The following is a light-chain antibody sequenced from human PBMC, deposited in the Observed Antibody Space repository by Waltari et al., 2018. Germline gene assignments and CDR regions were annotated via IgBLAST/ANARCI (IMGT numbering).Light chain of an antibody. CDR2: END. CDR1: SSHNGGYE. Sequence: QSVLTQPPSVSGDPGQRVIISCSGPSSHNGGYEVYWYQRFPGISPTLLIYENDKRPSGISDRFSASKSGTSATLTVTGLQSEDEAEYFCETWDNGLKGPLFGGGTRLTVL. V-gene: IGLV1-51*02. CDR3: ETWDNGLKGPL. J-gene: IGLJ2*01.